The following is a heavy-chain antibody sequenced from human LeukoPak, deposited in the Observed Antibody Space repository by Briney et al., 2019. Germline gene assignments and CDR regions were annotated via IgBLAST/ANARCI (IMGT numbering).Heavy chain of an antibody. Sequence: APVKVSCKASGYTFTSYDINWVRQAPGQGLEWMGWMNPNSGNTGYAQKFQGRVTMTRNTSISTAYMELSSLRSEDTAVYYCARGPAIAARRNYYYYMDVWGKGTTVTVSS. CDR3: ARGPAIAARRNYYYYMDV. V-gene: IGHV1-8*01. CDR1: GYTFTSYD. CDR2: MNPNSGNT. D-gene: IGHD6-6*01. J-gene: IGHJ6*03.